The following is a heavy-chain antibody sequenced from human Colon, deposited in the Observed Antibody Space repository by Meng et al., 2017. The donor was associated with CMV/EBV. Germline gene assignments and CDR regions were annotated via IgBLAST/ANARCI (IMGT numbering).Heavy chain of an antibody. Sequence: GESLKISCAASGFIVSNNNMSWVRQAPGKGLEYVSVISSGGSTYYADSVQGRFTISRDNSKNTLYLQMNSLRAEDTAVYYCARDGYYGAWGQGTLVTSPQ. CDR1: GFIVSNNN. J-gene: IGHJ5*02. D-gene: IGHD3-10*01. V-gene: IGHV3-66*02. CDR3: ARDGYYGA. CDR2: ISSGGST.